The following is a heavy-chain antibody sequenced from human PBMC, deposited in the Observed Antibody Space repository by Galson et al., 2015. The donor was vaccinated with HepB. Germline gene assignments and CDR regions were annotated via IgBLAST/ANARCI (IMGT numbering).Heavy chain of an antibody. CDR2: IRHDGNEK. D-gene: IGHD6-6*01. CDR3: VRLADRQNYEY. CDR1: GFTFSSSW. J-gene: IGHJ4*02. V-gene: IGHV3-7*01. Sequence: SLRLSCAVSGFTFSSSWMSWVRQAPGKGLQWVANIRHDGNEKYYVDSVKGRFTISRDNAKNSLYLQMNSLRAEDTAVCYCVRLADRQNYEYWGQGTLVTVSS.